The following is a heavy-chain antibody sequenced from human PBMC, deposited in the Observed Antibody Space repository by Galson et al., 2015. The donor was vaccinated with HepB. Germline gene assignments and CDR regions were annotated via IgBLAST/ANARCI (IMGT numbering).Heavy chain of an antibody. CDR2: IKPDGSEK. J-gene: IGHJ4*02. D-gene: IGHD2-21*01. CDR3: ARGIGGDSDY. V-gene: IGHV3-7*03. Sequence: SLRLSCAASGFTFSRYWMTWVRQAPGKGLEWVANIKPDGSEKYYVDSVKGRFTVSRDNAKNSLYLQMNGLRAEDTAIYYCARGIGGDSDYCGPGTLVTVSS. CDR1: GFTFSRYW.